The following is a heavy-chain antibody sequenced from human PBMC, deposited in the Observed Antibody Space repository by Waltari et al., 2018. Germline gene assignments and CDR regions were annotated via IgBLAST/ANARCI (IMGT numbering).Heavy chain of an antibody. J-gene: IGHJ3*02. D-gene: IGHD2-21*02. V-gene: IGHV4-59*11. CDR1: GGSISSHY. Sequence: QVQLQESGPGLVKPSETLSLTCTVSGGSISSHYWSWIRQPPGKGLEWIGYIYYSGSTNYNPSLKSRVTISVDTSKNQFSLKLSSVTAADTAGYYCARVLTRNDAFDIWGQGTMVTVSS. CDR2: IYYSGST. CDR3: ARVLTRNDAFDI.